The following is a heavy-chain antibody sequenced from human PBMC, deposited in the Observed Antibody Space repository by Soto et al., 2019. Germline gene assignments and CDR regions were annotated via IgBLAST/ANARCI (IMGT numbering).Heavy chain of an antibody. J-gene: IGHJ6*03. D-gene: IGHD3-10*01. Sequence: SETLSLTCAVYGGCFSGYDWSWIRQPPGKGLEWIGEINHSGSTNYNPSLKSRVTISVDTSKNQFSLKLSSVTAADTAVYYCARESFENRYYYYYMDVWGKGTTVTVSS. CDR2: INHSGST. V-gene: IGHV4-34*01. CDR3: ARESFENRYYYYYMDV. CDR1: GGCFSGYD.